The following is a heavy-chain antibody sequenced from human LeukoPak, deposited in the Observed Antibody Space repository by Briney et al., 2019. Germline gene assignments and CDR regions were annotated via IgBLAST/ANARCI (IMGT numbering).Heavy chain of an antibody. V-gene: IGHV3-23*01. D-gene: IGHD2-2*01. CDR2: IGGSGGST. CDR1: GFTFSSYA. Sequence: GGSLRLSCAASGFTFSSYAMSWVRQAPGKGLEWVSAIGGSGGSTYYADSVKGRFTISRDNSKNTLYLQMNSLRAEDTAVYYCAEGGYCSSTSCDGVYYYYYGMDVWGKGTTVTVSS. CDR3: AEGGYCSSTSCDGVYYYYYGMDV. J-gene: IGHJ6*04.